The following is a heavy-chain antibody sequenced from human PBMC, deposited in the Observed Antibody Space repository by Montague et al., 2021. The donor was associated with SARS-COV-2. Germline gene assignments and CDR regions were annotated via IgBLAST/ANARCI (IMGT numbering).Heavy chain of an antibody. D-gene: IGHD4-11*01. V-gene: IGHV4-4*02. CDR1: GVSITSTNC. CDR2: ISYGGIA. J-gene: IGHJ4*02. Sequence: SETLSLTCAVSGVSITSTNCWSLVRQPPGKGLEWIVEISYGGIATYNPSLKSRATISMDRSRNLFSLKLSSVTAADTAIYYYAGKVLTVPADYWGQGTLVTVS. CDR3: AGKVLTVPADY.